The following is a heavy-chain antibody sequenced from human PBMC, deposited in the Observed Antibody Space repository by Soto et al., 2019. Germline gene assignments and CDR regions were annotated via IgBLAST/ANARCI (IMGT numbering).Heavy chain of an antibody. Sequence: SETLSLTCTVSGGSISSGDYYWSWIRQPPGKGLEWIWYIYYSGSTYYNPSLKSRVTISVDTSKNQFSLKLSSVTAADTAVYRCVGGYPWVGFDYWGQGNLVTVS. V-gene: IGHV4-30-4*01. CDR3: VGGYPWVGFDY. J-gene: IGHJ4*02. D-gene: IGHD3-22*01. CDR2: IYYSGST. CDR1: GGSISSGDYY.